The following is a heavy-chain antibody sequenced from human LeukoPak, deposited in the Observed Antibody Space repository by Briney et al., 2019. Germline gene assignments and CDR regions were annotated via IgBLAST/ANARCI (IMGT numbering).Heavy chain of an antibody. J-gene: IGHJ3*01. D-gene: IGHD5-18*01. Sequence: QTGGSLRLSCVASGFTFSSYAMSWVRRAPGKGLEWFSALSATGDNTYYADSVKGRFTISRDNSKNTLYLQMNSLRAADTAVYYCAKDPWIQLWPDGFDLWGQGTMVTVSS. CDR1: GFTFSSYA. CDR3: AKDPWIQLWPDGFDL. CDR2: LSATGDNT. V-gene: IGHV3-23*01.